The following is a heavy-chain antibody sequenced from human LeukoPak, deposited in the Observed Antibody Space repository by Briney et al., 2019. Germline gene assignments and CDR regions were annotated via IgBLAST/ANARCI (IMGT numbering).Heavy chain of an antibody. V-gene: IGHV1-2*02. CDR1: GYTFNGHY. Sequence: ASVKVSCKASGYTFNGHYMHWVRQAPGQGLEWMGWINPNSGGTNYAQKFQGRVTMTRDTSISTAYMELSRLRSDDTAVYYCARERGYSGYGPSNYYYYYMDVWGKGTTVTVSS. D-gene: IGHD5-12*01. CDR2: INPNSGGT. J-gene: IGHJ6*03. CDR3: ARERGYSGYGPSNYYYYYMDV.